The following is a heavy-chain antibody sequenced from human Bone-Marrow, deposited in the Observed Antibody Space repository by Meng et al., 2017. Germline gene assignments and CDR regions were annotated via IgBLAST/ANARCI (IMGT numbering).Heavy chain of an antibody. Sequence: SLKISCAASGFTFDDYAMHWVRQAPGKGLEWVSGISWNSGSIGYADSVKGRFTISRDNAKNSLYLQMNSPRAEDTALYYCAKDGGIAAAGFDYWGQGTLVTVSS. CDR3: AKDGGIAAAGFDY. J-gene: IGHJ4*02. V-gene: IGHV3-9*01. CDR2: ISWNSGSI. D-gene: IGHD6-13*01. CDR1: GFTFDDYA.